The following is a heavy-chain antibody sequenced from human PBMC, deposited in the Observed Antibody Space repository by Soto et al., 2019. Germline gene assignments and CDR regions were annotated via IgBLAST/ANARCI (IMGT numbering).Heavy chain of an antibody. J-gene: IGHJ3*02. CDR1: GFTFSSYS. V-gene: IGHV3-21*01. CDR3: ARATMVRGVMGAFDI. Sequence: EVQLVESGGGLVKPGGSLRLSCAASGFTFSSYSMNWVRQAPGKGLEWVSSISSSSSYIYYADSVKGRFTISIDNAKNSLYLQMNSLRAEDTAVYYCARATMVRGVMGAFDIWGQGTMVTVSS. CDR2: ISSSSSYI. D-gene: IGHD3-10*01.